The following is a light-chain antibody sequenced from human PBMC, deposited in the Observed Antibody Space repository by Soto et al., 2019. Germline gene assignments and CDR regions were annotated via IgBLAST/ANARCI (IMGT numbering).Light chain of an antibody. J-gene: IGKJ1*01. V-gene: IGKV3-11*01. Sequence: IFLTQSPDTLSLSPGERATLSCRASQSVTNYIAWYQQGPGQAPRLLIYDASNRATGVPARFSGSGSGTDFTLTISDLEPADFGLYYCQQRLNWPPGFGQGTKVDI. CDR1: QSVTNY. CDR2: DAS. CDR3: QQRLNWPPG.